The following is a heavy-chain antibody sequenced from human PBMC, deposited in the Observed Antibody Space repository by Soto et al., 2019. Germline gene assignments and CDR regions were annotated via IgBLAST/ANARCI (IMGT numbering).Heavy chain of an antibody. D-gene: IGHD3-3*01. J-gene: IGHJ5*02. V-gene: IGHV3-23*01. Sequence: GGSLRLSCAASGFTFSSYAMSWVRQAPGTGLEWVSAISGSGGSTYYADSVKGRFTIARDNSKNTLYLQMNSLRAEDTAVYYCAKGPLDFWSGPHWFDPWGQGTLVTVSS. CDR3: AKGPLDFWSGPHWFDP. CDR2: ISGSGGST. CDR1: GFTFSSYA.